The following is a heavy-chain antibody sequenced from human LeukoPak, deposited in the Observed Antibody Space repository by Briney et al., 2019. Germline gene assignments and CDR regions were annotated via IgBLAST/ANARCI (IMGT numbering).Heavy chain of an antibody. CDR1: GFPFSSYW. J-gene: IGHJ4*02. Sequence: GGSLRLSCVASGFPFSSYWMTWVRQAPGKGLEWVANIKQDGSKKSYVDSVKGRFTISRDNAKNSLYLQMNSLRAEDTAIYYCTSSDSSSWYDKFDYWGQGTLVTVSS. D-gene: IGHD6-13*01. CDR2: IKQDGSKK. CDR3: TSSDSSSWYDKFDY. V-gene: IGHV3-7*01.